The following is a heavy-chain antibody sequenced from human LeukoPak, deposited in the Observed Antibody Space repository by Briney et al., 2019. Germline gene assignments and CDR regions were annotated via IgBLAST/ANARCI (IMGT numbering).Heavy chain of an antibody. CDR2: IIPIFGTA. D-gene: IGHD3-22*01. V-gene: IGHV1-69*05. CDR3: AIDPDSSGYYLHYFDY. J-gene: IGHJ4*02. Sequence: SVKVSCKASGGTFSSYAISWVRQAPGQGLEWMGGIIPIFGTANYAQKFQGRVTITTDESTSTAYMELSSLRSEDTAVYYCAIDPDSSGYYLHYFDYWGQGTLVTVSS. CDR1: GGTFSSYA.